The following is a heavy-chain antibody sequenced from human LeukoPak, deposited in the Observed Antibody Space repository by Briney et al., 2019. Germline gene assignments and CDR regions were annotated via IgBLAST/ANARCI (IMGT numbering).Heavy chain of an antibody. D-gene: IGHD6-19*01. CDR3: AKATIEQWLVKVDSFDS. V-gene: IGHV3-30*02. Sequence: GGSLRLSCAASGFTFSSYGMHWVRQAPGKGLEWVAFIRYDGSNKYYADSVKGRFTISRDNSKNTLYLQMNSLRAEDTAVYYCAKATIEQWLVKVDSFDSWGQGTLVSVSS. CDR2: IRYDGSNK. CDR1: GFTFSSYG. J-gene: IGHJ4*02.